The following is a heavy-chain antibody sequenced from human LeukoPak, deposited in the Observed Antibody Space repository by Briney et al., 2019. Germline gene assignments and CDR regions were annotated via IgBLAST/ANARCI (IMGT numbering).Heavy chain of an antibody. D-gene: IGHD3-10*01. V-gene: IGHV3-23*01. J-gene: IGHJ5*02. CDR3: VTGDPIWFDP. CDR2: VTSGGGHI. Sequence: GGSLRLSCAASGFSFSNYAMSWVRQAPGKGLEWVSGVTSGGGHIYYADFVKGRFTISRDDSKNTLFLQMDSLRVEDTAVYYCVTGDPIWFDPWGQGTSVTVSS. CDR1: GFSFSNYA.